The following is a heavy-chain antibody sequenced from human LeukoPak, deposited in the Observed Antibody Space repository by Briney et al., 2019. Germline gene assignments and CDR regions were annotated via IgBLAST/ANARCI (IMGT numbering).Heavy chain of an antibody. CDR2: ISSSSSYI. V-gene: IGHV3-21*01. J-gene: IGHJ4*02. CDR1: GFTFSSYS. Sequence: GGSLRLSCAASGFTFSSYSMNWVRQAPGKGLEWVSSISSSSSYIYYADSVKGRFTISRDNAKNSLYLQMNSLRAEDTAVYYCARPVLSLGFLANWGQGTLVTVSS. CDR3: ARPVLSLGFLAN. D-gene: IGHD3-16*01.